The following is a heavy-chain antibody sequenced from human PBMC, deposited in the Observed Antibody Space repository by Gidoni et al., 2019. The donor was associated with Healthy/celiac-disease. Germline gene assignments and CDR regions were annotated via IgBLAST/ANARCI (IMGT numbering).Heavy chain of an antibody. CDR1: GFTFSSYW. CDR3: ARDRGGYSYGYSDWYFDL. V-gene: IGHV3-7*01. J-gene: IGHJ2*01. CDR2: IKQDGSEK. Sequence: EVQLVESGGGLVQPGGSLRLSCAASGFTFSSYWMSWVRQAPGKGLEWVANIKQDGSEKYYVDSVKGRFTISRDNAKNSLYLQMNSLRAEDTAVYYCARDRGGYSYGYSDWYFDLWGRGTLVTVSS. D-gene: IGHD5-18*01.